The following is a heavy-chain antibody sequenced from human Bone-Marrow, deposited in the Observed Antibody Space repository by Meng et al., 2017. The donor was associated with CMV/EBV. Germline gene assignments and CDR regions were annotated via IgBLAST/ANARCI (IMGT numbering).Heavy chain of an antibody. D-gene: IGHD6-19*01. V-gene: IGHV3-30*02. CDR2: IRYDGSNK. Sequence: GESLKISCAASGFTFSNYGMHWVRQAPGKGLEWVAFIRYDGSNKYYADSVKGRFAISRDNTKNSLYLQMNSLRDEDSAVYYCARDIPGGWCFFDCWGQGTLVTVSS. CDR3: ARDIPGGWCFFDC. J-gene: IGHJ4*02. CDR1: GFTFSNYG.